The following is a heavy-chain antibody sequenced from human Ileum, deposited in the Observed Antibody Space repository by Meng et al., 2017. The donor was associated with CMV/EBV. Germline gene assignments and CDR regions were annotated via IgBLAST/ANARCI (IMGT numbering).Heavy chain of an antibody. V-gene: IGHV3-23*04. CDR2: ISGSGGTT. D-gene: IGHD2/OR15-2a*01. CDR3: AKALGIDFSDFDY. CDR1: GFTFYTYG. J-gene: IGHJ4*02. Sequence: EGHLVGSGGGLGLPGGSRTLSCAASGFTFYTYGMVWVRQAPGKGLDWVSAISGSGGTTYYADSVKGRFTISRDNSKNTLYLQMNSLRAEDTAVYYCAKALGIDFSDFDYWGRGTLVTVSS.